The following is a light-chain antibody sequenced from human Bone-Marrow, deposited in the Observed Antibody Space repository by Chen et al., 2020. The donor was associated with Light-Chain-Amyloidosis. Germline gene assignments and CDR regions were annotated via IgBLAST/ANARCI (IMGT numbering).Light chain of an antibody. CDR2: SDA. J-gene: IGLJ1*01. V-gene: IGLV1-44*01. CDR3: AAWDDSLNSYV. CDR1: NSNIGGNP. Sequence: QSFLPQPPSASGTPGQRVSIPCSGSNSNIGGNPVNWYQQFPGTAPKLLLYSDAQRPSGVPDRFSGSKSGTSASLAISGLQSDDEADYYCAAWDDSLNSYVFGAGTQVTVL.